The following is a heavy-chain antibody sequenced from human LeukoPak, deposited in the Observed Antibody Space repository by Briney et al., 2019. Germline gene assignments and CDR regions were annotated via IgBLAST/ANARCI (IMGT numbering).Heavy chain of an antibody. CDR1: GFTFSTYL. CDR2: INTDGSIT. V-gene: IGHV3-74*01. Sequence: GGSLRLSCAASGFTFSTYLMHWVRQAPGKGLVWVSRINTDGSITTYADSVKGRFTISRDNAKNSLYLQMNSLRAEDTAVYYCARNTFGGVIVTFDYWGQGTLVTVSS. CDR3: ARNTFGGVIVTFDY. J-gene: IGHJ4*02. D-gene: IGHD3-16*02.